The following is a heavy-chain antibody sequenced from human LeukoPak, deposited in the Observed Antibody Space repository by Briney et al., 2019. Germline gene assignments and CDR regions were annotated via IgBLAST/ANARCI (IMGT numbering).Heavy chain of an antibody. V-gene: IGHV3-23*01. CDR3: AKDLSYDSSGYSYFDY. CDR1: GFTFSSYA. D-gene: IGHD3-22*01. CDR2: ISGSGGNT. J-gene: IGHJ4*02. Sequence: GGSLRLSCAASGFTFSSYAMSWVRQAPGEGLEWVLAISGSGGNTYYADSVKGRFTISRDKSKNTLYLQMNSLRAEDTAVYYCAKDLSYDSSGYSYFDYWGQGTLVTVSS.